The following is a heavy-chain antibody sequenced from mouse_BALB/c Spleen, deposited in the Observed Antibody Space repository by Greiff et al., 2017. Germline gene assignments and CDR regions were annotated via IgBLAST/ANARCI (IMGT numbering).Heavy chain of an antibody. CDR3: AMDDGNYAPDY. CDR1: GYSFTSYW. CDR2: LDPSYSET. D-gene: IGHD2-1*01. V-gene: IGHV1-74*01. J-gene: IGHJ2*01. Sequence: QVQLQQSGPQLVRPGASVKISCKASGYSFTSYWMHWVKQRPGQGLEWIGMLDPSYSETRLNQQFKDKATLTVDKSSSTAYMQLSSPTSEDSAVYYGAMDDGNYAPDYWGQGTTLTVSS.